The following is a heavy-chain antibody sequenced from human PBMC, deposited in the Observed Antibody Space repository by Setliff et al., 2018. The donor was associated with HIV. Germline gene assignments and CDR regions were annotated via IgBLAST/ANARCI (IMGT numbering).Heavy chain of an antibody. Sequence: SETLSLTCTVSGGSISSSSYYWDWIRQPPGKGLEWIGSIYYSGSTYHNPSLKSRVTISVDTSKNQFSLKLSSVTAADTAVYYCAREGTYYYDSSGPFDPWGQGTLVTVS. J-gene: IGHJ5*02. CDR2: IYYSGST. D-gene: IGHD3-22*01. CDR3: AREGTYYYDSSGPFDP. V-gene: IGHV4-39*07. CDR1: GGSISSSSYY.